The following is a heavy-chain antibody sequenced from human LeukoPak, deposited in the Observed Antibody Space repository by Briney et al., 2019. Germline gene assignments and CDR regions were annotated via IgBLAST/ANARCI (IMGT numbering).Heavy chain of an antibody. CDR2: INHSGST. Sequence: PSETLSLTCAVYGGSFSGYYWSGIRQPPGKGLEWIGEINHSGSTNYNPSLKSRVTISVDTSKNQFSLKLSSVTAADTAVYYCARGPLTNDYWGQGTLVTVSS. V-gene: IGHV4-34*01. CDR1: GGSFSGYY. J-gene: IGHJ4*02. CDR3: ARGPLTNDY.